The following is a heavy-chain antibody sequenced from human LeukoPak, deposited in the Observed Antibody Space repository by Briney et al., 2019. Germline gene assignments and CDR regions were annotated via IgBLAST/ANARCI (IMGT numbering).Heavy chain of an antibody. D-gene: IGHD1-26*01. CDR2: ISSNSRTI. J-gene: IGHJ5*02. CDR3: VGEVGSRQMNS. CDR1: GFTFSSYC. V-gene: IGHV3-48*01. Sequence: GGSLRLSCAASGFTFSSYCMNWVRRAPGKGLEWVSYISSNSRTIYYADSVKGRFTISRDKAKNSLYLQMNSLRVDDSATYYCVGEVGSRQMNSWGQGTLVTVSS.